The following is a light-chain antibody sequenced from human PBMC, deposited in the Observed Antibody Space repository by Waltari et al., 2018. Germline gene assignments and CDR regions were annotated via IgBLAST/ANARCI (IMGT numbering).Light chain of an antibody. Sequence: DVVMTQSPLSLSVTPGEPASISCMSSQSLLYTNVYNYLDCYLQKPGQSPQLLIYMGSNRASGVPDRFSGSGAGTDFTLKCSRVEAGDVGVYYCIEALQTPPWTLGQGTKVEIK. CDR1: QSLLYTNVYNY. CDR3: IEALQTPPWT. V-gene: IGKV2-28*01. J-gene: IGKJ1*01. CDR2: MGS.